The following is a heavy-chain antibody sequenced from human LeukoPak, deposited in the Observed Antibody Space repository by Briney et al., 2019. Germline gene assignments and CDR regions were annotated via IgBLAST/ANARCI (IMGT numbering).Heavy chain of an antibody. Sequence: GGSLRLSCAASRFTFSTYAIHCVPQAPGKGLVGVSDLSYDGRNKYYADSVKGRFTISRDNSKNTVYLQVNSLRAEDAAVYYCARDHFITISPPYYLDYWGQGTLVTVSS. D-gene: IGHD3-9*01. CDR2: LSYDGRNK. V-gene: IGHV3-30*04. CDR3: ARDHFITISPPYYLDY. CDR1: RFTFSTYA. J-gene: IGHJ4*02.